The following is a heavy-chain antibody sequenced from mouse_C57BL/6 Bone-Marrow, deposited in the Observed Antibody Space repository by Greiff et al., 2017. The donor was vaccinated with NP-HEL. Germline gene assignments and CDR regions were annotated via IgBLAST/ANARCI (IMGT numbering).Heavy chain of an antibody. Sequence: DVQLVESGGGLVKPGGSLKLSCAASGFTFSSYAMSWVRQTPEKRLEWVATISDGGSYTYYPDNVKGRFTISRDNAKNNLYLQMSHLKSEDTAMYYCARAGGTGFAYWGQGTLVTVSA. CDR3: ARAGGTGFAY. D-gene: IGHD1-1*02. CDR2: ISDGGSYT. V-gene: IGHV5-4*01. CDR1: GFTFSSYA. J-gene: IGHJ3*01.